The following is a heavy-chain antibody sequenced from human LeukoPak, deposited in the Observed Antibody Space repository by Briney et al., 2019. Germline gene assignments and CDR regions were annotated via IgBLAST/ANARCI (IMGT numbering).Heavy chain of an antibody. J-gene: IGHJ4*02. CDR2: IWYDGSNK. CDR3: ATNSGSPGGY. V-gene: IGHV3-33*08. Sequence: PGGSLRLSCAASGFTFSDYTIHWVRQAPGKGLEWVAVIWYDGSNKYYADSVKGRFTISRDNSKNTLYLQMNSLRVEDTAMYYCATNSGSPGGYWGQGTLVTASS. CDR1: GFTFSDYT. D-gene: IGHD1-26*01.